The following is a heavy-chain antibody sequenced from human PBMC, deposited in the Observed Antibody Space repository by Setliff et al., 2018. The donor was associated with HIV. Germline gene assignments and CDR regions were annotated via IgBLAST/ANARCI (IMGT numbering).Heavy chain of an antibody. CDR1: GASITTHW. J-gene: IGHJ4*02. V-gene: IGHV4-4*07. D-gene: IGHD2-21*02. Sequence: SETLSLTCTVSGASITTHWWSWIRQPAGKGLEWIGRFSSSGRTNYNSSLESRDTRSVDTSKNQFYLNLRSVTATDTAIYSCARSRHCGSDCYFELSGQGTLVTVSS. CDR2: FSSSGRT. CDR3: ARSRHCGSDCYFEL.